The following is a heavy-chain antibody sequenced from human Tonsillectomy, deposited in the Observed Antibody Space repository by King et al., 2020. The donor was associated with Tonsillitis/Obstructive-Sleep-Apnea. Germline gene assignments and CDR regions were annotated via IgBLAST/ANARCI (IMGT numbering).Heavy chain of an antibody. CDR1: GGSFSGYY. D-gene: IGHD4-11*01. V-gene: IGHV4-34*01. CDR3: ASLRDYQNDY. J-gene: IGHJ4*02. CDR2: INHSGST. Sequence: VQLPQWGAGLLKPSATLSLTCAVYGGSFSGYYWSWIRQPPGKGLEWIGEINHSGSTNYNPSLKSRVTISVDTSKNQFSLKLSSVTAADTAVYYCASLRDYQNDYWGQGTLVTVSS.